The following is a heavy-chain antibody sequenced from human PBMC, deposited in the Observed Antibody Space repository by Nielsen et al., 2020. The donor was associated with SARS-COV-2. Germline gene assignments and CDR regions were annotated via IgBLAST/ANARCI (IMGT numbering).Heavy chain of an antibody. CDR2: INYIGTT. V-gene: IGHV4-31*03. D-gene: IGHD2/OR15-2a*01. CDR1: DGTISTGGYY. J-gene: IGHJ4*02. CDR3: AREGVSYCISSTCYRPPHF. Sequence: SETLSLTCTVSDGTISTGGYYWTWIRQVPGKGLEWIGYINYIGTTSYNPSLKSRLTISVDTSKNQFSLKLSSVTAADTAVYYCAREGVSYCISSTCYRPPHFWGQGTLVTVSS.